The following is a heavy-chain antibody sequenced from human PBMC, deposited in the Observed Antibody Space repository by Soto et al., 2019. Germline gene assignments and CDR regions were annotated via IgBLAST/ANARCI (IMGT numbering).Heavy chain of an antibody. V-gene: IGHV3-30-3*01. D-gene: IGHD2-21*01. CDR1: GFTFSSYA. CDR2: ISYDGSNK. Sequence: QVQLVESGGGVVQPGRSLRLSCAASGFTFSSYAMHWVRQAPGKGLEWVAVISYDGSNKYYADSVKDRFTISRDNSKNTLYLQMNSLRAEDTAVYYCARDVGFDPWGQGTLVTVSS. J-gene: IGHJ5*02. CDR3: ARDVGFDP.